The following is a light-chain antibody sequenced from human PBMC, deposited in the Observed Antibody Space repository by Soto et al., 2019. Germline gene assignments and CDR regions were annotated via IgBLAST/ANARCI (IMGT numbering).Light chain of an antibody. CDR1: TGAVTSGHY. Sequence: QAVVTQEPSLTVSPGGTVTLTCGSTTGAVTSGHYPYWFQQKPGQAPKTLIYDTTNKHSWTPARFSGSLLGVRAALTLSGALPEDEAEYHCLLYLPGARPVFGGGTKLTVL. CDR3: LLYLPGARPV. J-gene: IGLJ2*01. CDR2: DTT. V-gene: IGLV7-46*01.